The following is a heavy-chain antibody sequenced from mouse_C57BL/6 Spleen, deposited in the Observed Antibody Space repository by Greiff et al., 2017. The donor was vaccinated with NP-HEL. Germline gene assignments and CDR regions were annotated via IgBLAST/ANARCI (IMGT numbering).Heavy chain of an antibody. Sequence: EVQRVESGPGLVKPSQSLSLTCSVTGYSITSGYYWNWIRQFPGNKLEWMGYISYDGSNNYNPSLKNRISITRDTSKNQFFLKLNSVTTEDTATYYCASYYSNYVAWFAYWGQGTLVTVSA. CDR3: ASYYSNYVAWFAY. J-gene: IGHJ3*01. V-gene: IGHV3-6*01. CDR2: ISYDGSN. CDR1: GYSITSGYY. D-gene: IGHD2-5*01.